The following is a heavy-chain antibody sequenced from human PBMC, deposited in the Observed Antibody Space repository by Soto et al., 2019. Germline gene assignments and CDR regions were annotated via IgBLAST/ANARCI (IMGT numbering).Heavy chain of an antibody. CDR2: ISGSGSNT. Sequence: EVQLLESGGGLVQPGGSLRLSCAASGFTFSTYAMSWVRQAPGKGLEWVSAISGSGSNTYYADSVKGRFTISRDDSKSTLYLQMNSLRVEDTAVYYCARDPSHSYYTLFYYFDYWGQGTLVTVSS. V-gene: IGHV3-23*01. D-gene: IGHD1-26*01. CDR1: GFTFSTYA. J-gene: IGHJ4*02. CDR3: ARDPSHSYYTLFYYFDY.